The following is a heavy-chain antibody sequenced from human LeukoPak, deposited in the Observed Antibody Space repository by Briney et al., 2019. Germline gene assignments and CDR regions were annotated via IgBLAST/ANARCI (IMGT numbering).Heavy chain of an antibody. J-gene: IGHJ4*02. Sequence: PGGSERLSCAASGFIFGVYWMSWVRQAPEKGRECVGLIKQEGSDIHYVDSVEGRFTLSRDQAKHSLYQQMDSQRAEDTYVYFWARDIIRVGVAIYFDYWGQGNLVTVSS. CDR2: IKQEGSDI. V-gene: IGHV3-7*01. CDR1: GFIFGVYW. D-gene: IGHD1-26*01. CDR3: ARDIIRVGVAIYFDY.